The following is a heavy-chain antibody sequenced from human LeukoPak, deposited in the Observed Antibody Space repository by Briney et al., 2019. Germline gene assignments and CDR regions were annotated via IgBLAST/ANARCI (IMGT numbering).Heavy chain of an antibody. D-gene: IGHD3-10*01. CDR2: IYYSGST. CDR1: GGPISSHY. V-gene: IGHV4-59*06. CDR3: AREVGYYGSGSYGPTDYYGMDV. J-gene: IGHJ6*02. Sequence: SETLSLTCFVSGGPISSHYRSWIRQHPGKGLEWIGYIYYSGSTYYNPSLKSRVTISVDTSKNQFSLKLSSVTAADTAVYYCAREVGYYGSGSYGPTDYYGMDVWGQGTTVTVSS.